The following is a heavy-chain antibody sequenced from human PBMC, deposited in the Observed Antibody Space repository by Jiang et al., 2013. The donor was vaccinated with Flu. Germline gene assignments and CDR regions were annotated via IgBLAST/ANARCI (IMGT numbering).Heavy chain of an antibody. J-gene: IGHJ4*02. Sequence: SLTCAVSGGSISSSNWWSWVRQPPGKGLEWIGEIYHSGSTNYNPSLKSRVTISVDKSKNQFSLKLSSVTAADTAVYYCASHEALLESNYDSSGLGSGFDYWGQGTLVTVSS. CDR3: ASHEALLESNYDSSGLGSGFDY. CDR2: IYHSGST. D-gene: IGHD3-22*01. CDR1: GGSISSSNW. V-gene: IGHV4-4*02.